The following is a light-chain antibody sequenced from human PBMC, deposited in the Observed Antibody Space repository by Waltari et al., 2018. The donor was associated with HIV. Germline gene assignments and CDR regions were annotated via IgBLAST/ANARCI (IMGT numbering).Light chain of an antibody. CDR2: WAS. V-gene: IGKV4-1*01. J-gene: IGKJ4*01. CDR3: QQYYSFPLT. CDR1: QTALHSSNKKNH. Sequence: DIAMTQSPDSLAVSLGDKAPIDRRSSQTALHSSNKKNHLAWYQRKPGQRPRLVLYWASTRESGVPDRFSGSGSGTNFTLTISRLQPEDVAVYYCQQYYSFPLTFGGGTTVEIK.